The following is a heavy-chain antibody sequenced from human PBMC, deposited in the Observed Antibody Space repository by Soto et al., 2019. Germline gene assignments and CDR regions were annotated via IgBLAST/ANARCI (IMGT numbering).Heavy chain of an antibody. CDR1: ELTFSNYA. CDR2: ISYDGNNK. D-gene: IGHD4-17*01. J-gene: IGHJ4*02. V-gene: IGHV3-30*03. CDR3: ARGPSYSDSYFDH. Sequence: GGSLRLSCAASELTFSNYAMHWVRQAPGKGLQWLAVISYDGNNKYYADSVEGRFTISRDNSKNTVYLQMNSLRLEDTAVYYCARGPSYSDSYFDHWGQGTLVTVSS.